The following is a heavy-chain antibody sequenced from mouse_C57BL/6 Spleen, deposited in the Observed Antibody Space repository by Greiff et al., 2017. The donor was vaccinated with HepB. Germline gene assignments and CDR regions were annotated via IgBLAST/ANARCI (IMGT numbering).Heavy chain of an antibody. CDR3: ARTARIKY. Sequence: EVKLQESGPGLVKPSQSLSLTCTVPGYSITSGYGWNWIRQFPGNKLEWMGYISYSGSTNYNPSLKSRISITRDPSKNQFVLQLNSVTTEDTATYYCARTARIKYWGEGTNLTGSS. D-gene: IGHD1-2*01. CDR2: ISYSGST. V-gene: IGHV3-2*02. J-gene: IGHJ2*01. CDR1: GYSITSGYG.